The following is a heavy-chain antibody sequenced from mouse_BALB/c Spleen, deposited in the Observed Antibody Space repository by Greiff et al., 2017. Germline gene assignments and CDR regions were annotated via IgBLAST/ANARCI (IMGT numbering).Heavy chain of an antibody. D-gene: IGHD2-4*01. Sequence: LVKTGASVKISCKASGYSFTGYYMHWVKQSHGKSLEWIGYISCYNGATSYNQKFKGKATFTVDTSSSTAYMQFNSLTSEDSAVYYCARGISYYDYGFAYWGQGTLVTVSA. CDR1: GYSFTGYY. J-gene: IGHJ3*01. CDR3: ARGISYYDYGFAY. V-gene: IGHV1S34*01. CDR2: ISCYNGAT.